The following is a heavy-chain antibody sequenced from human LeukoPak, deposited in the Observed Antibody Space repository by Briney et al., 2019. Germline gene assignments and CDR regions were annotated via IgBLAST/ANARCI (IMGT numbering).Heavy chain of an antibody. Sequence: KPSETLSLTCTVSGGSVSSNYWNWIRQPAGKGLEWIGRFYIGGSTDYNPSLESRVTISVDTSKNQFSLKLSSVTAADTAVYYCATITIFGVAHDYWGQGTLVTVSS. CDR3: ATITIFGVAHDY. CDR1: GGSVSSNY. J-gene: IGHJ4*02. V-gene: IGHV4-4*07. D-gene: IGHD3-3*01. CDR2: FYIGGST.